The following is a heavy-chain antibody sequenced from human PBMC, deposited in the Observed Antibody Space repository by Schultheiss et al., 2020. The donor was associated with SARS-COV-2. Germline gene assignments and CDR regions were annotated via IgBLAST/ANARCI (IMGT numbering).Heavy chain of an antibody. J-gene: IGHJ5*02. CDR1: GFTFATYN. D-gene: IGHD2-15*01. CDR3: VRDRSWWTPYNCFDL. V-gene: IGHV3-21*01. Sequence: GGSLRLSCAASGFTFATYNMHWVRQAPGKGLEFVASIRSSGRDIYYADSMQGRFTVSRDNANNSLYLQMYSLRVEDTAVYYCVRDRSWWTPYNCFDLWGRGTLVTVSS. CDR2: IRSSGRDI.